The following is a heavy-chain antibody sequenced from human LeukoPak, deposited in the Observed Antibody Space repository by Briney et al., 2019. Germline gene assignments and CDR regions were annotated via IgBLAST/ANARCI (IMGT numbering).Heavy chain of an antibody. CDR2: INHSGST. CDR3: ARHVGYGFWSGSYYMDV. Sequence: SETLSLTCAVYGGSFSGYYWSWIRQPPGKGLEWIGEINHSGSTNYNPSLKSRVTISVDTSKNQFSLKLSSATAADTAVYYCARHVGYGFWSGSYYMDVWGKGTTVTVSS. V-gene: IGHV4-34*01. CDR1: GGSFSGYY. J-gene: IGHJ6*03. D-gene: IGHD3-3*01.